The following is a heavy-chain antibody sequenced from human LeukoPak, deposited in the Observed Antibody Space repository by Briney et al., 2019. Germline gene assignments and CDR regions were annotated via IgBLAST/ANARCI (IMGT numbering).Heavy chain of an antibody. D-gene: IGHD2-8*02. Sequence: GGSLRLSCAASGFTFSSFFMSWVRQAPGKGLEWVSSLSAIGGKTYYTDSVKGRFTISRDNSRNMLYLQMNSLRVEDTALYYCARSGQFDSWGQGTLVTVSS. V-gene: IGHV3-23*01. CDR1: GFTFSSFF. J-gene: IGHJ5*01. CDR3: ARSGQFDS. CDR2: LSAIGGKT.